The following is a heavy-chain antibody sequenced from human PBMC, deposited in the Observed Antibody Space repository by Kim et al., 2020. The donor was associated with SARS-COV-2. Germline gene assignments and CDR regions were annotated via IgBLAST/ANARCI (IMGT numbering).Heavy chain of an antibody. V-gene: IGHV3-30*07. J-gene: IGHJ6*02. D-gene: IGHD3-16*01. CDR2: K. CDR3: ARDRLGEYGMDV. Sequence: KYKPDSGKGRFTISRDNSKNTLYLQMNSLRAEDTAVYYCARDRLGEYGMDVWGQGTTVTVSS.